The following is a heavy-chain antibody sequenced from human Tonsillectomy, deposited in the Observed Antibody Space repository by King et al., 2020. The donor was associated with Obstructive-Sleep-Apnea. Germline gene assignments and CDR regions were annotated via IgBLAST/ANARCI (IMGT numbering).Heavy chain of an antibody. J-gene: IGHJ4*02. CDR1: GGSFSGYY. D-gene: IGHD3-22*01. CDR2: INHSGST. V-gene: IGHV4-34*01. CDR3: ARGSRGYSNFYFDH. Sequence: VQLQQWGAGLLKPSETLSLTCAVYGGSFSGYYWSWIRQPPGMGLEWIGEINHSGSTNYNPSLKSRVTRSVDTSENHLSLKLSFVTAADTAVYYCARGSRGYSNFYFDHWGQGTLVTVSS.